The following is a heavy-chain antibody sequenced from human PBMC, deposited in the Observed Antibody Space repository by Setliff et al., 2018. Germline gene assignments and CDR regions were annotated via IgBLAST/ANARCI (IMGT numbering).Heavy chain of an antibody. J-gene: IGHJ4*02. Sequence: GGSLRLSCAASGFTFNSFWMGWVRQAPGKGLEWVANIKQDGSDKYYVDSAKGRFTISRDNARNSLYLQMDSLRADDTAVYYCARWLRWSFDYWGQGTLVTVST. CDR2: IKQDGSDK. CDR1: GFTFNSFW. V-gene: IGHV3-7*03. CDR3: ARWLRWSFDY. D-gene: IGHD4-17*01.